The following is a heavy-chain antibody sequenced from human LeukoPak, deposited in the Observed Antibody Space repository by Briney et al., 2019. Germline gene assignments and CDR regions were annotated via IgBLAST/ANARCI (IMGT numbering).Heavy chain of an antibody. D-gene: IGHD6-19*01. Sequence: SETLSLTRTFSGGSISSYYWSWIRQPPGKGLEWIGEIYHSGSTNYNPSLKSRVTISVDKSKNQFSLKLSSVTAADTAVYYCARDHGIAVAGFDYWGQGTLVTVSS. V-gene: IGHV4-59*12. CDR1: GGSISSYY. CDR3: ARDHGIAVAGFDY. CDR2: IYHSGST. J-gene: IGHJ4*02.